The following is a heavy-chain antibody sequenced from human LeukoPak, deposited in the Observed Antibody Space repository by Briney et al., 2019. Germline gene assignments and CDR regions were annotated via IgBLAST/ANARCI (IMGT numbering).Heavy chain of an antibody. CDR2: TYWDDDK. J-gene: IGHJ4*02. V-gene: IGHV2-5*02. D-gene: IGHD3-10*01. CDR3: AHRPHYSGSYTTPFDY. Sequence: SGPTLVKPTQTLTLTCTFSGFSLSTSGVAVGWIRQPPGKALEWLALTYWDDDKRYSPSLKSRLTITKDTSKNQVVLTMTNLDPVDTATFYCAHRPHYSGSYTTPFDYWGQGTLVTVSS. CDR1: GFSLSTSGVA.